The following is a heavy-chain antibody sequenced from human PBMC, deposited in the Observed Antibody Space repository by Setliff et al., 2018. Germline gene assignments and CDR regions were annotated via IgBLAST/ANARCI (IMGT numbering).Heavy chain of an antibody. CDR2: ISPSGST. Sequence: PSETLSLTCSVSGASITSGGFYWTWIRQPAGKGLEWIGHISPSGSTTYNPSVKSRVTISLDTSKNQFSLKLSSVTAADTAVYYCARLSPYNTGPPFDYWGQGTLVTVSS. D-gene: IGHD2-8*02. CDR3: ARLSPYNTGPPFDY. CDR1: GASITSGGFY. V-gene: IGHV4-61*09. J-gene: IGHJ4*02.